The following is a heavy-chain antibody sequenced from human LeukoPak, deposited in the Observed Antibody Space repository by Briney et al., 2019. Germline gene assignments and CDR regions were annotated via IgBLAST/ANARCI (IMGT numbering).Heavy chain of an antibody. J-gene: IGHJ4*02. Sequence: GRSLRLSCAASGFTFRNYGMHWVRQAPGKGLEWVAVISYDGSNKYYADSVKGRFTISRDNSKNTLYLQMNSLRAEDTAVYYCAKGLTGAMAIVWGQGTLVTVSS. D-gene: IGHD5-18*01. CDR3: AKGLTGAMAIV. CDR2: ISYDGSNK. V-gene: IGHV3-30*18. CDR1: GFTFRNYG.